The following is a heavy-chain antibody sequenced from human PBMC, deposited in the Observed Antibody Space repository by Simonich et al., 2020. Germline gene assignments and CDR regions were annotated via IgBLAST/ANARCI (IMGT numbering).Heavy chain of an antibody. CDR1: GGSISSSSYY. CDR2: IYYIGDT. V-gene: IGHV4-39*01. CDR3: ARHAGFAFDI. Sequence: QLQLQESGPGLVKPSETLSLTCTVSGGSISSSSYYWGWIRQPPGKGLEWIGSIYYIGDTYYNPSLKSRVTISVDTSKTQFSLKLSSVTAADTAVYYCARHAGFAFDIWGQGTMVTVSS. J-gene: IGHJ3*02. D-gene: IGHD6-13*01.